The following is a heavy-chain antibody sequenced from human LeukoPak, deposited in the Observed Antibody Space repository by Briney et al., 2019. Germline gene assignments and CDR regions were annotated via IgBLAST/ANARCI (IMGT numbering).Heavy chain of an antibody. D-gene: IGHD3-22*01. CDR3: ARGRIVVANDY. J-gene: IGHJ4*02. Sequence: ASVKVSCKASGYTFTSYGISWVRQAPGQGREGMGWISAYNGNTNYAQKLQGRVTITTDTSTSTAYLELRSLRVDDTAVYYCARGRIVVANDYWGQGTLVTVSS. CDR2: ISAYNGNT. CDR1: GYTFTSYG. V-gene: IGHV1-18*01.